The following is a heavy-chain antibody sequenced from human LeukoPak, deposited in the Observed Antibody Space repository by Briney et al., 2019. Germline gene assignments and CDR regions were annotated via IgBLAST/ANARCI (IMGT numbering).Heavy chain of an antibody. D-gene: IGHD3-9*01. J-gene: IGHJ4*02. Sequence: ASVKVSCKASGGTFSSYAISWVRQAPGQGLEWVGWISAYNGNTNYAQKFQGRVTMTTDTSTSTAYMELRSLRSDDTAVYYFSRRISDILTGYYFDYWGQGTLVTVSS. CDR1: GGTFSSYA. CDR2: ISAYNGNT. V-gene: IGHV1-18*01. CDR3: SRRISDILTGYYFDY.